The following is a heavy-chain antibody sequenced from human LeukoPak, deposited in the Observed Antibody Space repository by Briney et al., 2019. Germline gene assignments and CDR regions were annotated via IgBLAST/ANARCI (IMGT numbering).Heavy chain of an antibody. CDR2: INPNSGGT. J-gene: IGHJ5*02. D-gene: IGHD2-2*01. CDR3: ARDRGDCSSTSCHSSDWFDP. V-gene: IGHV1-2*02. CDR1: RYTFTGYY. Sequence: GASVRVSCKASRYTFTGYYIHWVRQAPGQGLEWMGWINPNSGGTNYAQKFQGRVTMTRDTSISTAYMELSRLRSDDTAVYYCARDRGDCSSTSCHSSDWFDPWGQGTLVTVSS.